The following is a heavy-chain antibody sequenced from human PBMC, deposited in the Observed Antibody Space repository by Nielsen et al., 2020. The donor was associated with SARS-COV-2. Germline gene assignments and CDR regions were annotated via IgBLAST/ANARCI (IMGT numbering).Heavy chain of an antibody. CDR2: IHPSGNT. CDR3: ASSRNHCTNGVCYTSDWYFDL. D-gene: IGHD2-8*01. V-gene: IGHV4-34*01. Sequence: SETLSLTCAVYGGSFSGYYWNWIRQPPGKGLEWIGEIHPSGNTNYNPSLESRVTMSLDTSKNQFSLKLSSVTAADTAVYYCASSRNHCTNGVCYTSDWYFDLWGRGTLVTVSS. CDR1: GGSFSGYY. J-gene: IGHJ2*01.